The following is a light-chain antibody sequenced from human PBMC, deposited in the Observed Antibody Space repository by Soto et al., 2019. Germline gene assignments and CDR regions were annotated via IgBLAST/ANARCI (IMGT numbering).Light chain of an antibody. V-gene: IGLV2-23*03. CDR2: EGT. Sequence: QSALTQPASVSGSPGQSITISCTGTSSDIGSYNLVSWYQQHPGKAPKVMIYEGTKRPSGVSSRFSGSKSGNTACLTISGLQAEDWADYYCCSYAGSYTFVVFGGGTKVTVL. CDR1: SSDIGSYNL. J-gene: IGLJ3*02. CDR3: CSYAGSYTFVV.